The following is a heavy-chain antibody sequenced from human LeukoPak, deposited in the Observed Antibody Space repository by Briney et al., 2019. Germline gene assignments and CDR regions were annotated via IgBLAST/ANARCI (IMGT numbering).Heavy chain of an antibody. CDR2: ISGSGGST. D-gene: IGHD5-24*01. J-gene: IGHJ5*02. Sequence: QPGGSLRLSCAASGFTFSSYAMSWVRQAPGKGLEWVSAISGSGGSTYYADSVKGRFTTSRDNSKNTLYLQMNSLRADDTAVYYCTRMSREAPGLPDLWGQGTLVTVSS. CDR3: TRMSREAPGLPDL. V-gene: IGHV3-23*01. CDR1: GFTFSSYA.